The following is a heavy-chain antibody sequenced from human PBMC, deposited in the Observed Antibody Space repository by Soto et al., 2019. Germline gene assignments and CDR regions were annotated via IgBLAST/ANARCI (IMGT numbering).Heavy chain of an antibody. CDR1: GYTFTGYY. J-gene: IGHJ4*02. V-gene: IGHV1-2*02. Sequence: QVQLVQSGAEVTKPGASVKVSCKASGYTFTGYYLHWVRQAPGQGLEWMGWINPNSGDTHYAQKFQGRLTMTRDTSISTAYMELSRLTSDETAVYYCARSLSTIAARPDYWGQGTLVTVSS. D-gene: IGHD6-6*01. CDR3: ARSLSTIAARPDY. CDR2: INPNSGDT.